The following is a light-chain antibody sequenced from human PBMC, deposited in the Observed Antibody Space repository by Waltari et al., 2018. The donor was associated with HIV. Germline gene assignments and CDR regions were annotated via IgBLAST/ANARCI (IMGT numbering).Light chain of an antibody. CDR3: QHSRT. CDR2: AAS. CDR1: QAISTN. Sequence: IQMTHTPPSVPASVVERVTITCRTSQAISTNLNWYQHKPGKAPKLLIYAASSLQSGVPSRFSGGGSGTQFTLTITSLQPEDCTTYYCQHSRTFGQGTKVE. V-gene: IGKV1-39*01. J-gene: IGKJ1*01.